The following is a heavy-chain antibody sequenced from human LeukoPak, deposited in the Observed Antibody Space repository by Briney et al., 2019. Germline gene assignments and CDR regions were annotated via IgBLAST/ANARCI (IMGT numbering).Heavy chain of an antibody. Sequence: WIRQPPGKGLEWVGRIKSKTDGGTTDYAAPVKGRFTISRDDSKNTLYLQMNSLKTEDTAVYYCTTIRVVRGFWGQGTLVTVSS. V-gene: IGHV3-15*01. J-gene: IGHJ4*02. D-gene: IGHD3-10*01. CDR3: TTIRVVRGF. CDR2: IKSKTDGGTT.